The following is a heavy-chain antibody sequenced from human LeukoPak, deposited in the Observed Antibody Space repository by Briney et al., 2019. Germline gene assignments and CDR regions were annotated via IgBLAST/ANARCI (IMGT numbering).Heavy chain of an antibody. CDR2: ISAHKSNT. CDR1: SYSFTNYG. Sequence: AAVKVTFKASSYSFTNYGIIWVRPTPAQGLQWMGWISAHKSNTNYAQKLKGSVTLNTDTTTSTVYMDLRSLKSADTYVYYCARAATTLHLNYWGQGTLVTVSS. CDR3: ARAATTLHLNY. J-gene: IGHJ4*02. V-gene: IGHV1-18*01. D-gene: IGHD1-7*01.